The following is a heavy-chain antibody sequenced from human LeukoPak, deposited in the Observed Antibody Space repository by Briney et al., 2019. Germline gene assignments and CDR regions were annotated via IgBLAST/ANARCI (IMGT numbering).Heavy chain of an antibody. CDR3: ARNTRSSWYIDY. D-gene: IGHD6-13*01. Sequence: SETLSLTCTVSGGSISSSSHYWGWIRQPPGKGLEWIGIRSYSGSTYYNPSLKSRVTIAVDTSKHQLALKLSSLPAAGAAVYYCARNTRSSWYIDYWGQPTLATVSS. J-gene: IGHJ4*02. CDR1: GGSISSSSHY. V-gene: IGHV4-39*01. CDR2: RSYSGST.